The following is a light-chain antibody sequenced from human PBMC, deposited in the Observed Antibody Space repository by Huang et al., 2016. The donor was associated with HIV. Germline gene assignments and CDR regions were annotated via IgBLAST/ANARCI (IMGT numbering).Light chain of an antibody. CDR3: QKYNNVPRT. CDR1: QGIGTY. J-gene: IGKJ1*01. Sequence: DIQMTQSPSSLSASIGDRITISCRASQGIGTYLAWYQHKPGKVPNLLIYAASPLQSGVPSRFSGSGSGTNFTLTIGSLQPEDVASYYCQKYNNVPRTFGHGTKVEIK. CDR2: AAS. V-gene: IGKV1-27*01.